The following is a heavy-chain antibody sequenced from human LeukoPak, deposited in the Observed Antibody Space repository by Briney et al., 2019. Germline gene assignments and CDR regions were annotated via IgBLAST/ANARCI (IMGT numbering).Heavy chain of an antibody. J-gene: IGHJ5*02. Sequence: PSQTLFLTCAVSGDSISYESYYWNWIRQAPGKGPEWIGNIYRGRTRLNPSLTSRVAISVDMSKSQVSLSLTSVTAADTAIYYCAGEGEYGDSYSWGQGALVIVSA. CDR1: GDSISYESYY. CDR3: AGEGEYGDSYS. V-gene: IGHV4-30-2*01. D-gene: IGHD2-21*01. CDR2: IYRGRT.